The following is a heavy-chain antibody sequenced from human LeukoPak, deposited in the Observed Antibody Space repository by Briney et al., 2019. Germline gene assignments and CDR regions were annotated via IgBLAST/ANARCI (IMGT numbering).Heavy chain of an antibody. CDR3: ARGGEYGSGSYYKY. V-gene: IGHV4-34*01. Sequence: TSETLSLTCAVYGGSFSGYYWSWIRQPPGKGLEWIGEINHSGSTNYNPSLKSRVTISVDTSKNQFSLKLSSVTAAGTAVYYCARGGEYGSGSYYKYWGQGTLVTVSS. D-gene: IGHD3-10*01. J-gene: IGHJ4*02. CDR2: INHSGST. CDR1: GGSFSGYY.